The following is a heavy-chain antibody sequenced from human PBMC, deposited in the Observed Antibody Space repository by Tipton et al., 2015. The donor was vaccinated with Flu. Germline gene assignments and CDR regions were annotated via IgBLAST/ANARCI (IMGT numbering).Heavy chain of an antibody. J-gene: IGHJ2*01. D-gene: IGHD2-2*01. V-gene: IGHV3-33*01. CDR3: ARNYAENCSSTSCYFDWYFDL. CDR1: GFTFSSYG. Sequence: QLVQSGGGVVQPGRSLRLSCAASGFTFSSYGMHWVRQAPGKGLEWVAVIWYDGSNKYYADSVKGRFTISRDNSKNTLYLQMNSLRAEDTAVYYCARNYAENCSSTSCYFDWYFDLWGRGTLVTVSS. CDR2: IWYDGSNK.